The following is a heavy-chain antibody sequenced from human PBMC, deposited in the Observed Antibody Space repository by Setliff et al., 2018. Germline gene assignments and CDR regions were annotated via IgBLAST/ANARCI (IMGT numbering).Heavy chain of an antibody. D-gene: IGHD3-3*01. V-gene: IGHV4-34*01. J-gene: IGHJ4*02. CDR2: INHSGST. Sequence: SETLSLTCTVSGGSISGYYRGWIRQPPGKGLEWIEEINHSGSTNYNPSLTSRVSISVDTSKNQFSLKLSSVTAADTAIYCCRFWSGYYKNDYWGQGTLVTVSS. CDR1: GGSISGYY. CDR3: RFWSGYYKNDY.